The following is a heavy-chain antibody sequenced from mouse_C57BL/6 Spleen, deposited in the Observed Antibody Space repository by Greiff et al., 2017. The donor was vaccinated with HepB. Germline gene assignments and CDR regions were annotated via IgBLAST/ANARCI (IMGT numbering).Heavy chain of an antibody. Sequence: EVKLVESGGGLVQPGGSLSLSCAASGFTFTDYYMSWVRQPPGKALEWLGFIRNKANGYTTEYSASVKGRFTISRDNSQSILYLQMNALRAEDSATYYCASGPTVVATDAMDYWGQGTSVTVSS. J-gene: IGHJ4*01. CDR2: IRNKANGYTT. CDR3: ASGPTVVATDAMDY. CDR1: GFTFTDYY. V-gene: IGHV7-3*01. D-gene: IGHD1-1*01.